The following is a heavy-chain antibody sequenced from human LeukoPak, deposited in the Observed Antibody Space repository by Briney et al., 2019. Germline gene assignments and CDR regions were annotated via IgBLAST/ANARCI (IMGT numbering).Heavy chain of an antibody. Sequence: GESLKISCKGFGYRFTTYWIGWVRQMPGKGLEWMGIIYPGDSNTKYSPSFQGHVTIHADKSVSTVYLQWSSLKASDTDMYSCARDSGRGYYQYYFDYWGQGTLVTVSS. J-gene: IGHJ4*02. CDR2: IYPGDSNT. CDR1: GYRFTTYW. D-gene: IGHD3-22*01. CDR3: ARDSGRGYYQYYFDY. V-gene: IGHV5-51*01.